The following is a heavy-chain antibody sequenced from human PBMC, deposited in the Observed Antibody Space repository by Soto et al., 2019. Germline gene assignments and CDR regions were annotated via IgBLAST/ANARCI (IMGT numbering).Heavy chain of an antibody. V-gene: IGHV2-5*02. D-gene: IGHD3-22*01. CDR1: GFSLRDSTVS. Sequence: SGPTLVNPTQTLTLTCTFSGFSLRDSTVSVGCVRQPPGRALEWLALIYWDDDTRFTPSLQKRLTATKDTSKNQVVLTMTNVDTEDTATYFCVNRGDYNDRRGFYHTNFDSWGQRTLVTVSS. CDR2: IYWDDDT. J-gene: IGHJ5*01. CDR3: VNRGDYNDRRGFYHTNFDS.